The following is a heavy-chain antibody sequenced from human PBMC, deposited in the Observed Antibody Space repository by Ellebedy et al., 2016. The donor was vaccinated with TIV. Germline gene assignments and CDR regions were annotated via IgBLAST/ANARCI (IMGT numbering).Heavy chain of an antibody. J-gene: IGHJ4*02. D-gene: IGHD6-19*01. V-gene: IGHV4-59*01. CDR1: GASINRYY. CDR2: ISYRGTT. CDR3: ARGIGESSGWLDK. Sequence: MPSETLSLTCNVSGASINRYYWSWIRQSPGKGLEWIGYISYRGTTNSNPSLKSRVTISRDTSKNHFSLRLSSVTAADPGMYYCARGIGESSGWLDKWGQGTLVTVSS.